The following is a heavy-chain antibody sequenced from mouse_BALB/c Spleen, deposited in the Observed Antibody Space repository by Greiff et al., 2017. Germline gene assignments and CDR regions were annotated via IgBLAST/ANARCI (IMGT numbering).Heavy chain of an antibody. Sequence: EVKVVESGGGLVKPGGSLKLSCAASGFTFSDYYMYWVRQTPEKRLEWVATISDGGSYTYYPDSVKGRFTISRDNAKNNLYLQMSSLKSEDTAMYYCARNYYRYGEFACWGQGTLVTVSA. V-gene: IGHV5-4*02. CDR2: ISDGGSYT. CDR3: ARNYYRYGEFAC. J-gene: IGHJ3*01. D-gene: IGHD2-14*01. CDR1: GFTFSDYY.